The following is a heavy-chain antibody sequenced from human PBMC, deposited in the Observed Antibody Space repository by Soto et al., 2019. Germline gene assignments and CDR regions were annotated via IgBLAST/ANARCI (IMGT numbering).Heavy chain of an antibody. CDR1: GFPFSNYE. V-gene: IGHV3-48*03. Sequence: GGSLRLSCVASGFPFSNYEMNWVRQAPGKGLEWVSYISSSGSTIYYADSVKGRFTISRDNAKNSLYLQMNSLRAEDTAVYYCERVTREAGYYFAYWGQGTPVTGSA. CDR2: ISSSGSTI. J-gene: IGHJ4*02. CDR3: ERVTREAGYYFAY. D-gene: IGHD6-19*01.